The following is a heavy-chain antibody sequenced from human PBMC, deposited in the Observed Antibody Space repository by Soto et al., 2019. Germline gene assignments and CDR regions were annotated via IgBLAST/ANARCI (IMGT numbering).Heavy chain of an antibody. CDR2: IKHDGSDK. CDR1: GFTFGNYW. CDR3: ASGLISLARGVYDY. V-gene: IGHV3-7*01. Sequence: GWSLRLSCIASGFTFGNYWMTWVRQAPGKGLEWVANIKHDGSDKYYAGSVKGRFTISRGNAKYSVYLQMDSLGVEDTAVYYCASGLISLARGVYDYWGQGTQVTVSS. D-gene: IGHD3-10*01. J-gene: IGHJ4*02.